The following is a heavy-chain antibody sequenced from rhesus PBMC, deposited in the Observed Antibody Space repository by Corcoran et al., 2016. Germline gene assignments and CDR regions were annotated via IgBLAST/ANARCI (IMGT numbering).Heavy chain of an antibody. Sequence: QVQLQESGPGLVKPSETLSLTCTGSGGSISGYYYWSWIRQPPGTGLGWIGGIYSNSASTYYNPSLKSRVTISKDTSKNQFSLKLSSVTAADTAVYYCARRKVDSSIDDYGLDSWGQGVVVTVSS. V-gene: IGHV4-143*01. D-gene: IGHD6-19*01. CDR2: IYSNSAST. J-gene: IGHJ6*01. CDR1: GGSISGYYY. CDR3: ARRKVDSSIDDYGLDS.